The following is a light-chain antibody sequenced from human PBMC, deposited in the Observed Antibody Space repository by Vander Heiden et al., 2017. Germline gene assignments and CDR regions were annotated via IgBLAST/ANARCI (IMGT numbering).Light chain of an antibody. CDR3: QQYYNWPRT. Sequence: ELVMPQSPLTLSVSPREGAPLSCMATQSVSHNLAWYQQKPGQAPRLLIYGTSARATGIPARFSGSGSGTEFTLTISSLLSEDLAIYYCQQYYNWPRTFGHGTKVEIK. V-gene: IGKV3-15*01. CDR1: QSVSHN. J-gene: IGKJ1*01. CDR2: GTS.